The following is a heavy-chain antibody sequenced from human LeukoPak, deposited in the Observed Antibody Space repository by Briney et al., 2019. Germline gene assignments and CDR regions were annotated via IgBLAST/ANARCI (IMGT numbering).Heavy chain of an antibody. V-gene: IGHV4-39*07. J-gene: IGHJ5*02. CDR3: ARSIAAAGSRVNWFDP. CDR2: IYYSGST. CDR1: GGSISSSSYY. D-gene: IGHD6-13*01. Sequence: SETLSLTCTVSGGSISSSSYYWGWIRQPPGKGLEWIGSIYYSGSTYYNPSLKSRVTISVDTSKNQFSLKLSSVTAADTAVYYCARSIAAAGSRVNWFDPWGQGTLVTVSS.